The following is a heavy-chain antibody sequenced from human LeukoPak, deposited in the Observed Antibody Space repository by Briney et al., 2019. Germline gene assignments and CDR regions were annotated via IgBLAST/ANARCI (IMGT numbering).Heavy chain of an antibody. Sequence: GYLCFTSAGSGFTFDSFSLIWDPHGQGLGLEGVSTTSSGSTYIYYVHSVKGRFTISRDNAKSSLYLLMNSLRVDDTGVYYCARGRPTGASRVFVVQWGQGTLVTVSS. V-gene: IGHV3-21*06. CDR3: ARGRPTGASRVFVVQ. J-gene: IGHJ4*02. CDR2: TSSGSTYI. CDR1: GFTFDSFS. D-gene: IGHD2-15*01.